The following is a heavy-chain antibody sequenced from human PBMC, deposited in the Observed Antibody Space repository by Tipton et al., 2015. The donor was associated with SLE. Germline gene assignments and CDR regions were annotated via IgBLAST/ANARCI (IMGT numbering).Heavy chain of an antibody. J-gene: IGHJ2*01. Sequence: TLSLTCTVSGGSISSYYWSWIRQPPGKGLEWIGYIYYSGSTNYNPSLKSRVTRSVDTSKNQFSLKLSSVTAADTAVYYCARKVEVDWYFDLWGRGTLVTVSS. CDR3: ARKVEVDWYFDL. V-gene: IGHV4-59*07. CDR1: GGSISSYY. CDR2: IYYSGST.